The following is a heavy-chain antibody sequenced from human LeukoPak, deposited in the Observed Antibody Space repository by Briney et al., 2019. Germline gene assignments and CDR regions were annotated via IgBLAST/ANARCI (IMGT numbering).Heavy chain of an antibody. CDR1: GYTFTSYA. CDR2: VSAYNGNT. J-gene: IGHJ6*02. CDR3: ARLYSSGWPLEAMDV. Sequence: ASVKVSCKASGYTFTSYAISWVRQAPGQGLDHMGWVSAYNGNTNYVQRFLGRVTMTTDSSTSTAYMELRSLTSDDTAVYYCARLYSSGWPLEAMDVWGQGTTVTVSS. D-gene: IGHD6-19*01. V-gene: IGHV1-18*01.